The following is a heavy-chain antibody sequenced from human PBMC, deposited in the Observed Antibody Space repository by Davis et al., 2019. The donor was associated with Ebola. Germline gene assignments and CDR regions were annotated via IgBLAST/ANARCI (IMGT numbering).Heavy chain of an antibody. J-gene: IGHJ4*02. D-gene: IGHD5-18*01. CDR2: IYWDDDK. CDR1: GFSLSTTGLG. V-gene: IGHV2-5*02. Sequence: SGPTLVKPTQTLTLTCSFSGFSLSTTGLGVGWIRQSPGKALEWLALIYWDDDKRYSTSLKSRLTITKDTSKNQVVLTMTNMDPVDTATYYCAHSYGYNWGQGTLVTVSS. CDR3: AHSYGYN.